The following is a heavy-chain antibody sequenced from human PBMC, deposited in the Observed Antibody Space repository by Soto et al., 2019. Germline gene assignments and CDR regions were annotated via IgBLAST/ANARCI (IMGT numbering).Heavy chain of an antibody. Sequence: QVQLQESGPGLVKPSETLSLTCTDSGDSISSYYWSWIRQPPGKGLEWIGYISYSGTTNYNPSLKSRVFISVDTSRNQFSLNLSSVTAADTAVYYCVRHISGTIDYWGQGTLVTVSS. J-gene: IGHJ4*02. CDR1: GDSISSYY. V-gene: IGHV4-59*01. CDR2: ISYSGTT. D-gene: IGHD2-2*01. CDR3: VRHISGTIDY.